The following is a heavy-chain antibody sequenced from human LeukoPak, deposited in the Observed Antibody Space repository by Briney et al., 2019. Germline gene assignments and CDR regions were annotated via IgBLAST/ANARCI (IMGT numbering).Heavy chain of an antibody. J-gene: IGHJ4*02. D-gene: IGHD2/OR15-2a*01. CDR3: AREGPRGNSQFDY. V-gene: IGHV3-33*01. Sequence: GSLRLSCAASGFTFSNYGMHWVRQAPGKGLEWVALIWYDGSNKYYTESVKGRLTISGDNSKDTLFLQMNGLRAEDTAVYYCAREGPRGNSQFDYWGQGTLVTVSS. CDR2: IWYDGSNK. CDR1: GFTFSNYG.